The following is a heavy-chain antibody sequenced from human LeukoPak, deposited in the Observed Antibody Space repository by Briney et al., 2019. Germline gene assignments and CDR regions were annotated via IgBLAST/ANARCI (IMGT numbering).Heavy chain of an antibody. J-gene: IGHJ4*02. CDR2: IWYDGSYK. V-gene: IGHV3-33*06. Sequence: GSLRLSCVASGFTFSNYGMHWVRQAPGKGLDWVAVIWYDGSYKYYADSVKGRFTISRENPKNTLYLQMNSLRAEDTGIYYCAKVVQYTASTGTGLDYWGQGTLVTVSS. CDR3: AKVVQYTASTGTGLDY. D-gene: IGHD6-13*01. CDR1: GFTFSNYG.